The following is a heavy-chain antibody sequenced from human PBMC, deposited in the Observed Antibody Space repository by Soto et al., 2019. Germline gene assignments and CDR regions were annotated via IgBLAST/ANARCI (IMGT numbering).Heavy chain of an antibody. V-gene: IGHV4-34*01. J-gene: IGHJ4*02. CDR3: ARGLPFDIVVVPAAAYDY. Sequence: QVQLQQWGAGLLKPSETLSLTCAVYGGSFSGYYWSWIRQPPGKGLEWIGEINHSGSTNYNPSLKSRVTISVDTSKNQFSLKLSSVTAADTAVYYCARGLPFDIVVVPAAAYDYWGQGTLVTVSS. CDR1: GGSFSGYY. CDR2: INHSGST. D-gene: IGHD2-2*01.